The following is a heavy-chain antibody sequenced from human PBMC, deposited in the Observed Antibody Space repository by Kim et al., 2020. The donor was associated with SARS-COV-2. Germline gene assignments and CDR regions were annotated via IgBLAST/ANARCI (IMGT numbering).Heavy chain of an antibody. Sequence: SVKVSCKASGGTFSSYAISWVRQAPGQGLEWMGGIIPIFGTANYAQKFQGRVTITADESTSTAYMELSSLRSEDTAVYYCARDQGAVAGHYYYYGMDVWGQGTTVTVSS. D-gene: IGHD6-19*01. CDR2: IIPIFGTA. CDR3: ARDQGAVAGHYYYYGMDV. J-gene: IGHJ6*02. V-gene: IGHV1-69*13. CDR1: GGTFSSYA.